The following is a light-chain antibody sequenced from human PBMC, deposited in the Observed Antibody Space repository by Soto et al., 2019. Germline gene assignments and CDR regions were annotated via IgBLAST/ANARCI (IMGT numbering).Light chain of an antibody. Sequence: EIVLTQSPGTLSFSPGERATLSCRASQSVSSSYLAWYQQKAGQAPRLLIYGASSRATGIPDRFSGTGSGTDFTLTISRLEPEDFAVYFCQQYGSSPPWTFGQGTKVEIK. CDR2: GAS. CDR1: QSVSSSY. V-gene: IGKV3-20*01. J-gene: IGKJ1*01. CDR3: QQYGSSPPWT.